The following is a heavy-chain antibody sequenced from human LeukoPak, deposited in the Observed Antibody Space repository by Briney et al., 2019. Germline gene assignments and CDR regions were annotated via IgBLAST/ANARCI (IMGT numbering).Heavy chain of an antibody. V-gene: IGHV4-34*01. Sequence: SETLSLTCAIYGGSLSGYYWSWIRQSPGKGLEWIGKINHSGTTDYNPSLRSRLTMSVDTSKNQFSLSLSSVTAADTAVYYCTRGHQLGAYGWFDPWGQGTQVTVSS. CDR2: INHSGTT. CDR1: GGSLSGYY. J-gene: IGHJ5*02. D-gene: IGHD7-27*01. CDR3: TRGHQLGAYGWFDP.